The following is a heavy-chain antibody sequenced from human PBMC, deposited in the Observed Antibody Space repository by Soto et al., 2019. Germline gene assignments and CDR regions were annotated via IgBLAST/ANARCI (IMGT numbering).Heavy chain of an antibody. CDR2: IIPIFGTA. CDR1: GGTFSSYA. D-gene: IGHD3-3*01. V-gene: IGHV1-69*12. Sequence: QVQLVQSGAEVKKPGSSVKVSCKASGGTFSSYAISWVRQAPGQGLEWMGGIIPIFGTANYAQKFQVRVTITADESTSTAYMELSSLRSEDTAVYYCASGDYDFWSGPGGGMDVWGQGTTVTVSS. CDR3: ASGDYDFWSGPGGGMDV. J-gene: IGHJ6*02.